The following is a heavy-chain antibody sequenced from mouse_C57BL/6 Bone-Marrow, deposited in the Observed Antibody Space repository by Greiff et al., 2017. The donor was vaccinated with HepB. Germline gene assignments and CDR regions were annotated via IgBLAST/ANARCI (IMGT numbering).Heavy chain of an antibody. Sequence: DVKLQESGGGLVQPGGSMKLSCVASGFTFSNYWMNWVRQSQEKGLEWVAQIRLKSDNYATHYAESVKGRFTISRDDSKSSVYLQMNNLRAEDTGIYYCTGRLGAWFAYWGQGTLVTVSA. CDR3: TGRLGAWFAY. CDR1: GFTFSNYW. J-gene: IGHJ3*01. CDR2: IRLKSDNYAT. D-gene: IGHD2-4*01. V-gene: IGHV6-3*01.